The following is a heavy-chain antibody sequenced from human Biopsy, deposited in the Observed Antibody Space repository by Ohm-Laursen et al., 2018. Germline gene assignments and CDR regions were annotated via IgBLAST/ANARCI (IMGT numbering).Heavy chain of an antibody. CDR1: GGSMDRYF. CDR2: IYSGGNT. D-gene: IGHD6-19*01. Sequence: GTLSLICSVSGGSMDRYFWSWIRQPPGQGLEYIGFIYSGGNTNYNPSLQNRVTMSVDTSKNQFSLKLSSVIAADTAVYYCARGRRTSGWPYFANWGQGTLVIVSS. CDR3: ARGRRTSGWPYFAN. J-gene: IGHJ4*02. V-gene: IGHV4-59*01.